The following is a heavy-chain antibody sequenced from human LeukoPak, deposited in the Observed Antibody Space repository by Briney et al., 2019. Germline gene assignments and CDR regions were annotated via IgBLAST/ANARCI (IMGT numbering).Heavy chain of an antibody. V-gene: IGHV5-51*01. D-gene: IGHD2-15*01. CDR1: GYSFTSYW. CDR2: IYPGDSDT. Sequence: GESLKISCKGSGYSFTSYWIGWVRQMPGKGLEWMGIIYPGDSDTRYSPSFQGQVTISADKSISTAYLQWSSLKASDTAMYYCARGVNVGYCSGGSCYLGAFDIWAKGQWSPSLQ. CDR3: ARGVNVGYCSGGSCYLGAFDI. J-gene: IGHJ3*02.